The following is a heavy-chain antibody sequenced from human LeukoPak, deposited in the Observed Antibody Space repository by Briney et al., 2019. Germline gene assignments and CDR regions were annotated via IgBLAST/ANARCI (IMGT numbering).Heavy chain of an antibody. D-gene: IGHD6-13*01. V-gene: IGHV1-69*13. J-gene: IGHJ4*02. Sequence: VASVKVSCKASGGTFSSYAIRWVRQAPGQGLEWMGGIIPIFGTANYAQKFQGRVTITADESTSTAYMELSSLRSEDTAVYYCARDKTGIAAAGHLDYWGQGTLVTVSS. CDR2: IIPIFGTA. CDR3: ARDKTGIAAAGHLDY. CDR1: GGTFSSYA.